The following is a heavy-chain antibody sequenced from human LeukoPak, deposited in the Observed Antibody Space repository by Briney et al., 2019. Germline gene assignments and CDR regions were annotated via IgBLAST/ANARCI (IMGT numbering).Heavy chain of an antibody. CDR2: IWYDGNNK. CDR3: ARGRRDYGGKGPDY. Sequence: GGSLRLSCAASGFTFSNYGMHWVRQAPGKGLEWVAAIWYDGNNKYYADSVKGRFTISRDNSRNTLYLQMNSLRAEDTAVYYCARGRRDYGGKGPDYWGQGTLVTVSS. J-gene: IGHJ4*02. CDR1: GFTFSNYG. V-gene: IGHV3-33*01. D-gene: IGHD4-23*01.